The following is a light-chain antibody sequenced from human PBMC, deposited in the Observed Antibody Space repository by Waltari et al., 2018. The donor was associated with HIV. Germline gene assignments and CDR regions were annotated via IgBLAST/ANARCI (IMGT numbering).Light chain of an antibody. CDR2: DKN. J-gene: IGLJ2*01. CDR3: HARDSAANLRVV. V-gene: IGLV3-19*01. CDR1: SLRKYY. Sequence: SSELTQDPVVSVALGQTVRIRCQGDSLRKYYAPWYQQKPGQAPVLVIYDKNNRPSVIPDRFSGSSSGDTASLTITGAQAEDEADYYCHARDSAANLRVVFGGGTRVTVL.